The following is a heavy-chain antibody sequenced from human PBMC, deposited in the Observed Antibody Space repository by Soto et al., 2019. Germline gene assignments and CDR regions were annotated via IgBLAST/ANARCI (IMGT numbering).Heavy chain of an antibody. Sequence: ASVKVSCKASGYTFTSYDIIWVRQATGQGLEWMGWMNPNSGNTGYAQKFQGRVTMTRNTSISTAYMELSSLRSEDTAVYYCARRPIVVVPADTRYFDYWGQGTLVTVSS. V-gene: IGHV1-8*01. J-gene: IGHJ4*02. CDR3: ARRPIVVVPADTRYFDY. D-gene: IGHD2-2*01. CDR2: MNPNSGNT. CDR1: GYTFTSYD.